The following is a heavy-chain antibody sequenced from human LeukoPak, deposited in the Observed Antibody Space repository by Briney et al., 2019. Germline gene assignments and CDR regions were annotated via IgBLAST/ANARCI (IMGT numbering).Heavy chain of an antibody. CDR3: ARARSGYCSSTSCYRNWFDP. CDR1: GYTFTSYY. Sequence: ASVKVSCDASGYTFTSYYMHWVRQAPGQGLEWMGIINPSGGSTSYAQKFQGRVTMTRDTSTSTVYMELSSLRSEDTAVYYCARARSGYCSSTSCYRNWFDPWGQGTLVTVSS. CDR2: INPSGGST. D-gene: IGHD2-2*01. J-gene: IGHJ5*02. V-gene: IGHV1-46*01.